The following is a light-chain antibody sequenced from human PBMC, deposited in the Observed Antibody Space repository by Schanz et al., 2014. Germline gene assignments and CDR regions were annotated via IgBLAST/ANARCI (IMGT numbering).Light chain of an antibody. V-gene: IGKV1-33*01. J-gene: IGKJ3*01. CDR2: DAS. Sequence: IQMPQSPSSLSASVGDTVTITCQASQDITNYLNWYQHKPGRAPKLLIYDASNLETGVPSRFSGSGSGTDFTFTITSLQPEDIATYYCQQYDNFPPLVTFGPGTKVDIK. CDR3: QQYDNFPPLVT. CDR1: QDITNY.